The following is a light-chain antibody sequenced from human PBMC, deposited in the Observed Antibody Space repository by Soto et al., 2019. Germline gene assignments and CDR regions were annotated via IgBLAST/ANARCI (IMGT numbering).Light chain of an antibody. J-gene: IGLJ1*01. CDR3: AAWDDSLSGYV. CDR2: GNN. Sequence: QSVLTQPPSASGTPGQRVTISCSGSSSNIGSSTVNWYQHLPGTAPKLLMHGNNQRPSGVPDRFSGSKSGTSASLAISGLQSEDEADYYCAAWDDSLSGYVFGTGTKVTVL. V-gene: IGLV1-44*01. CDR1: SSNIGSST.